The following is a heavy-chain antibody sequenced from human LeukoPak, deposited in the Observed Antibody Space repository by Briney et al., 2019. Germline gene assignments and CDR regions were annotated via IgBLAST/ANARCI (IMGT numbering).Heavy chain of an antibody. CDR2: ICYNGSNK. J-gene: IGHJ4*02. Sequence: GGSLRVSCAASGFTFSGYGMHWVRQAPGKGLEWVAVICYNGSNKYYADNVKGRFTISRDNSKNTLYLQMKSLRTEGTAVYYCARDPEWELLYFDYWGQGTLATVSS. V-gene: IGHV3-33*01. CDR1: GFTFSGYG. CDR3: ARDPEWELLYFDY. D-gene: IGHD1-26*01.